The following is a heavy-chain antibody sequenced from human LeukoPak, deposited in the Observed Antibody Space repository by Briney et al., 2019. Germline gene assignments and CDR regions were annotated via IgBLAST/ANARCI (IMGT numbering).Heavy chain of an antibody. Sequence: SETLSLTCAVYGGSFSGYYWSWIRQPPGKGLEWIGEINHSGSTNYNPSLKSRVTISVDTSKNQFSLKLSSVTAADTAVYYCARGSPFYGSGSYYTRYYFDYWGQGTLVTVSS. V-gene: IGHV4-34*01. CDR1: GGSFSGYY. CDR3: ARGSPFYGSGSYYTRYYFDY. D-gene: IGHD3-10*01. J-gene: IGHJ4*02. CDR2: INHSGST.